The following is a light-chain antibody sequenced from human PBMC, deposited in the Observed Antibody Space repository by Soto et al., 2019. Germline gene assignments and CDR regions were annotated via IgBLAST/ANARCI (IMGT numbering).Light chain of an antibody. Sequence: QSVLTQPPSVSGSPGQSVAISCTGTSSDVGSYNRVSWYQQPPGAAPKLMIYEFSTRPSGVPDRFSGSKSGNTASLTISGLQAEDEADYYCNSYTGSSTYVFGTGTKVTVL. CDR3: NSYTGSSTYV. CDR2: EFS. V-gene: IGLV2-18*02. CDR1: SSDVGSYNR. J-gene: IGLJ1*01.